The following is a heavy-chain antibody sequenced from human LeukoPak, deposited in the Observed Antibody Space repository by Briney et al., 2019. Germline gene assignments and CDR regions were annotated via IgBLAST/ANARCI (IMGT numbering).Heavy chain of an antibody. CDR2: ISSSSSYI. J-gene: IGHJ4*01. D-gene: IGHD6-13*01. CDR3: ARASYSSSWSHFDD. V-gene: IGHV3-21*01. CDR1: GFTFSSYS. Sequence: GGSLRLSCAASGFTFSSYSMNWVHQAPGKGLEGVSSISSSSSYIYYADSVKGRFTISRDNAKNSMYLQMNRLRGEDTAVYYCARASYSSSWSHFDDWGQGTLVTVSS.